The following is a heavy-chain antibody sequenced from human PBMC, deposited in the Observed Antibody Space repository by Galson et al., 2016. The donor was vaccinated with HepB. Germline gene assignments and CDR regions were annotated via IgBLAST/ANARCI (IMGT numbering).Heavy chain of an antibody. Sequence: SLRLSCAVSGFTFSSSGMTWVRQAPGKGLEWVATISFASYTYYAESVRGRFTISRDNTRSAVFLQMNSLRDEDTAVYYCTRDASAWSRDYWGQRTLVTVPS. J-gene: IGHJ4*02. CDR2: ISFASYT. CDR3: TRDASAWSRDY. CDR1: GFTFSSSG. V-gene: IGHV3-21*01. D-gene: IGHD3-16*01.